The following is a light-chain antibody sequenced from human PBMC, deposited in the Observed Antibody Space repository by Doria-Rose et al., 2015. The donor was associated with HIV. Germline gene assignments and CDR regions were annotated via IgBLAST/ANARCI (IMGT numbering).Light chain of an antibody. J-gene: IGKJ1*01. Sequence: TQSPSFLSASVGVRVTITCRASQGISRYIAWYQQKPGKAPTLLIFGASTLQSGVPSRFSGSGSGTEFTLTISSLQPEDFATYYCQQFDSFPRTFGQGTKVELK. V-gene: IGKV1-9*01. CDR1: QGISRY. CDR2: GAS. CDR3: QQFDSFPRT.